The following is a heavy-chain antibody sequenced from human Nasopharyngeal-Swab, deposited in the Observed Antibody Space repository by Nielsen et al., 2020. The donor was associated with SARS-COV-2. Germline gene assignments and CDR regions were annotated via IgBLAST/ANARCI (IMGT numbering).Heavy chain of an antibody. CDR2: IYHSGSF. V-gene: IGHV4-59*01. Sequence: SETLSLTCNVSGDSISASYWGWLRQPPGKGLEWIGYIYHSGSFNYNPSLKSRLTITMDTSKTQFSLKLTSVTAADTAVYYCASGARYGYNYYWGQGTLVTVSS. CDR1: GDSISASY. CDR3: ASGARYGYNYY. D-gene: IGHD5-24*01. J-gene: IGHJ4*02.